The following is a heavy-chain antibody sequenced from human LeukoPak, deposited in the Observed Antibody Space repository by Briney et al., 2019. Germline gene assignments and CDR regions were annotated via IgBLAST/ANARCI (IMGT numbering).Heavy chain of an antibody. Sequence: GGSLRLSCAASGFTFSRYWMHWVRQAPGKGLVWVSRINTDESDTTYADSVKGRFTISRDNAKNTLYLQMNSLRAEDTAVYYCAKVLPAAIYYFDYWGQGTLVTVSS. V-gene: IGHV3-74*01. D-gene: IGHD2-2*02. J-gene: IGHJ4*02. CDR1: GFTFSRYW. CDR2: INTDESDT. CDR3: AKVLPAAIYYFDY.